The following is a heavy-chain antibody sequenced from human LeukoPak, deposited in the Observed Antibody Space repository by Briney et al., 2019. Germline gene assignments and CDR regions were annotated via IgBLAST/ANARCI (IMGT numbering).Heavy chain of an antibody. D-gene: IGHD3-3*01. CDR3: AKVPLRFLEWLPLDY. CDR1: GFTFDDYA. V-gene: IGHV3-9*01. CDR2: ISWNSGSI. J-gene: IGHJ4*02. Sequence: PGRPLRLSCAASGFTFDDYAMHWVRQAPGKGLEWVSGISWNSGSIGYADSVKGRFTISRDNAKNSLYLQMNSLRAEDTALYYCAKVPLRFLEWLPLDYWGQGTLVTVSS.